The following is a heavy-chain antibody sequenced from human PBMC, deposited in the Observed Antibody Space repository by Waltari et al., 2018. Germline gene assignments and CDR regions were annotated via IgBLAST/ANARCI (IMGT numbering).Heavy chain of an antibody. J-gene: IGHJ6*02. V-gene: IGHV3-9*03. CDR3: AKGFRAKAPVSWDFGMDV. D-gene: IGHD3-10*01. Sequence: EVQLVESGGGLVQPGRYLRLSCAASGFTFDDYAMHWVRQGPGMGWRWGSGSTWTRESIGYAESVKGRLTISRDNAKNSLHLEMNSLRFEDMALYYCAKGFRAKAPVSWDFGMDVWGQGTTVIVSS. CDR2: STWTRESI. CDR1: GFTFDDYA.